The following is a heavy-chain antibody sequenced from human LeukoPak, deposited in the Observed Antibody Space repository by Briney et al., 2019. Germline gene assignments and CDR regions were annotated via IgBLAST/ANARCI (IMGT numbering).Heavy chain of an antibody. CDR2: IYSGGST. Sequence: GGSLRLSCAASGFTFSSHWMSWVRQAPGKGLEWVSVIYSGGSTYYADSVKGRFTISRDNSKNTLYLQMNSLRAEDTAVYYCAYGDYYYGMDVWGQGTTVTVSS. J-gene: IGHJ6*02. D-gene: IGHD3-10*01. V-gene: IGHV3-53*01. CDR3: AYGDYYYGMDV. CDR1: GFTFSSHW.